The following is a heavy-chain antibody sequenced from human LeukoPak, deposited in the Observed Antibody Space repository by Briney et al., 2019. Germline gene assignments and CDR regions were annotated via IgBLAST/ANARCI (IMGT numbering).Heavy chain of an antibody. Sequence: ASVKVSCKASGYTFTSYGISWVRQAPGQGLEWMGWISAYNGNTNYAQKLQGRVTMTTDTSTSTAHMELRSLRSDDTAVYYCATGEYSSGWYLHWGQGTLVTVSS. J-gene: IGHJ4*02. CDR3: ATGEYSSGWYLH. D-gene: IGHD6-19*01. CDR2: ISAYNGNT. CDR1: GYTFTSYG. V-gene: IGHV1-18*01.